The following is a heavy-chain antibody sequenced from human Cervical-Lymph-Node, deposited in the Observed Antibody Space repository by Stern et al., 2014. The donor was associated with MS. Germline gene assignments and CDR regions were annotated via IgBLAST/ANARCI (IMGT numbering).Heavy chain of an antibody. CDR1: GFKFGDFG. D-gene: IGHD2-2*01. V-gene: IGHV3-49*05. CDR3: SRDRAAAIDY. J-gene: IGHJ4*02. CDR2: IRGKAYGATT. Sequence: EVQLVESGGGLVKPGRSLRLSCRGSGFKFGDFGLSWFRQAPGKGLPWIGFIRGKAYGATTIYDASVEGRFTISRDDAKSMTHLQMNNLRIEDTAVYYCSRDRAAAIDYWGQGTQVTVSA.